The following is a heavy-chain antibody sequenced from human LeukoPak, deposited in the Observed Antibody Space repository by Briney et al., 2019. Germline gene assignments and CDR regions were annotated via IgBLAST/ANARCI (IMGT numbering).Heavy chain of an antibody. CDR3: ARGYSSGWPYYYYYMDV. Sequence: SETLSLTCTVSGGSISSYYWSWIRQPPGKGLEWIGYIHYSGSTNYNPSLKSRVTISVDTSKNQFSLKLSSVTAADTAVYYCARGYSSGWPYYYYYMDVWGKGTTVTISS. V-gene: IGHV4-59*08. CDR1: GGSISSYY. J-gene: IGHJ6*03. D-gene: IGHD6-19*01. CDR2: IHYSGST.